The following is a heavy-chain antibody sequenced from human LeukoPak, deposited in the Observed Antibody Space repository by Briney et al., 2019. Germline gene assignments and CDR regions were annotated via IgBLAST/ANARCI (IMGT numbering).Heavy chain of an antibody. CDR1: GFTFDDYA. CDR3: AREVSQQLAYFDY. J-gene: IGHJ4*02. V-gene: IGHV3-20*04. D-gene: IGHD6-13*01. Sequence: QPGGSLLLSCAASGFTFDDYAMSWVRQVPGKGLEWVSGINWSGGTTRYADSVKGRFTISRDNTKNSLYLQMNSLRAEDTALYYCAREVSQQLAYFDYWGQGTLVTVSS. CDR2: INWSGGTT.